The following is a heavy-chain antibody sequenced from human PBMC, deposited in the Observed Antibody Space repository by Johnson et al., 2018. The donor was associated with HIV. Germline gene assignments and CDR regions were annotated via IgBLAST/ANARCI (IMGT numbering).Heavy chain of an antibody. V-gene: IGHV3-20*04. CDR3: ATGENLKWELRFVDAFDI. CDR1: GFTFDDYG. D-gene: IGHD1-26*01. J-gene: IGHJ3*02. Sequence: VQLVESGGGLVKPGGSLRVSCAAFGFTFDDYGMSWVRQAPEKGLEWVSGINWNGGSTGYADSVKGRFTISRDNAKNSLYLQMNSLRAEDTALYYCATGENLKWELRFVDAFDIWGQGTMVTVSS. CDR2: INWNGGST.